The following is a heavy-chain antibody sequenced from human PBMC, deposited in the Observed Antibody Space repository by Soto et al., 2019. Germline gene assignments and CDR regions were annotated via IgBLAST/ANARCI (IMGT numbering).Heavy chain of an antibody. CDR2: INWNSGSI. J-gene: IGHJ5*02. CDR1: GFNFNEYA. D-gene: IGHD3-10*01. CDR3: AKVGVVRGVRRDWFDA. V-gene: IGHV3-9*01. Sequence: DVQLVESGGDLVQPDKSLRLSCAASGFNFNEYAMHWVRQAPGKGLEWVSGINWNSGSIGYADSVRGRFTISRDNAKNSLYLQMNSLRAEDTALYYCAKVGVVRGVRRDWFDAWGQGTLVTVSS.